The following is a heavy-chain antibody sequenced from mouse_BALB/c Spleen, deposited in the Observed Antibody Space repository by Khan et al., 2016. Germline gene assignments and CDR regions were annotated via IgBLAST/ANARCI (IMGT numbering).Heavy chain of an antibody. V-gene: IGHV1S136*01. CDR2: INPYNDGS. CDR3: ARENCCVSSFCWYVDV. CDR1: GYTFTSYI. Sequence: VQLQESGPELVKPGASVKMSCKASGYTFTSYIMHWVKQKPGQGLEWIGYINPYNDGSKYTEKFKGKATLTSDKSSSTAYMELSSLTSEDAAVYYCARENCCVSSFCWYVDVWGAGTTVTVSS. J-gene: IGHJ1*01. D-gene: IGHD1-1*01.